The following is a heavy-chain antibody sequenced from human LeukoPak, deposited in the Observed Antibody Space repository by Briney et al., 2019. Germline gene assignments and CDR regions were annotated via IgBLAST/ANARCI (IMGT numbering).Heavy chain of an antibody. CDR3: ARPTRSGWYYY. CDR2: IYYSGST. V-gene: IGHV4-39*01. J-gene: IGHJ4*02. CDR1: GGSISSSSYY. D-gene: IGHD6-19*01. Sequence: SKTLSLTCTVSGGSISSSSYYWGWIRQPPGKGLEWIGSIYYSGSTYYNPSLKSRVTISVDTSKNQFSLKLSSVTAADTAVYYCARPTRSGWYYYWGQGTLVTVSS.